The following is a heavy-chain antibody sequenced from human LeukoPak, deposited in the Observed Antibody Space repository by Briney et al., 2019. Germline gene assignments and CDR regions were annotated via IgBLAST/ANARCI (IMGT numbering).Heavy chain of an antibody. CDR2: IIPILGIA. Sequence: SVKVSCKASGGTFSSYAISWVRQAPGQGLEWMGRIIPILGIANYAQKFQGRVTITADKSTSTAYMELRSLRSDDTAVYYCARVTMVRGVIIRNDAFDIWGQGTMVTVSS. V-gene: IGHV1-69*04. CDR3: ARVTMVRGVIIRNDAFDI. J-gene: IGHJ3*02. CDR1: GGTFSSYA. D-gene: IGHD3-10*01.